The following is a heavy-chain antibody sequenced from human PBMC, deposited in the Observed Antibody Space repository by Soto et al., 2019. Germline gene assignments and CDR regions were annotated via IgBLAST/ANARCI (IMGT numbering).Heavy chain of an antibody. J-gene: IGHJ3*02. CDR3: AGEDIVLLVVATPASAFDI. D-gene: IGHD2-15*01. CDR2: ISSSGSTI. Sequence: PGGSLRLSCAASGCTFSSYSRNWVRQAPGKGLEWVGYISSSGSTIYYADSVKGRFTISRDNAKNSLYLQMNSLRAEDTAVYYCAGEDIVLLVVATPASAFDIWGQGTMGTGS. V-gene: IGHV3-48*01. CDR1: GCTFSSYS.